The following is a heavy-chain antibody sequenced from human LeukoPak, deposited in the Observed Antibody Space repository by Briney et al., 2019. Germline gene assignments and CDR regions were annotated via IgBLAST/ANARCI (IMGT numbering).Heavy chain of an antibody. CDR3: ARDPSRSSSHFDY. D-gene: IGHD6-13*01. CDR1: GGTFSSYA. Sequence: ASVKVSCKASGGTFSSYAISWVRQAPGQGLEWMGGIIPIFGTANCAQKFQGRVTITTDESTSTAYMELSSLRSEDAAVYYCARDPSRSSSHFDYWGQGTLVTVSS. CDR2: IIPIFGTA. V-gene: IGHV1-69*05. J-gene: IGHJ4*02.